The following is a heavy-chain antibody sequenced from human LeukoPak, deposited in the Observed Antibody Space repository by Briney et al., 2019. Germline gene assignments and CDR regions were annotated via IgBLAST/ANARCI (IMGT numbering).Heavy chain of an antibody. V-gene: IGHV4-39*01. CDR2: IYYSGST. Sequence: SETLSLTCTVSGGSISSSSYYWGWIRQPPGKGLEWIGSIYYSGSTYYNPSLKSRVTISVDTSKNQFSLKLSSVTAADTTVYYCARPRHYYDSSGYFKYYFDYWGQGTLVTVSS. J-gene: IGHJ4*02. CDR3: ARPRHYYDSSGYFKYYFDY. D-gene: IGHD3-22*01. CDR1: GGSISSSSYY.